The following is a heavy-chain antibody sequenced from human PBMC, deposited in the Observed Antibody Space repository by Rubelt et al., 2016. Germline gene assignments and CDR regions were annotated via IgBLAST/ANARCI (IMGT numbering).Heavy chain of an antibody. V-gene: IGHV3-23*01. CDR3: AKDPNDYDSSGYYYGAAEYFQH. CDR2: ISGSGGST. D-gene: IGHD3-22*01. CDR1: GFTFSSYA. Sequence: GFTFSSYAMSWVRQAPGKGLEWVSAISGSGGSTYYADSVKGRFTISRDNSKNTQYLQMNSLRAEDTAVYYCAKDPNDYDSSGYYYGAAEYFQHWGQGTLVTVSS. J-gene: IGHJ1*01.